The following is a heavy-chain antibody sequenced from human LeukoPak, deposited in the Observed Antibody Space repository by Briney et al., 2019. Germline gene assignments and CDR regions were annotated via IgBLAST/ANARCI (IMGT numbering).Heavy chain of an antibody. CDR2: INSDGSST. V-gene: IGHV3-74*01. Sequence: SGGSLRLSCAASGFTFSSYWMHWVRQAPGKGLVWVSRINSDGSSTSYADSVKGRFTISRDNAKNTLYLQMNSLRAEDTAVYYCARWTTCGGDCHILDYWGQGILVTVSS. J-gene: IGHJ4*02. D-gene: IGHD2-21*02. CDR1: GFTFSSYW. CDR3: ARWTTCGGDCHILDY.